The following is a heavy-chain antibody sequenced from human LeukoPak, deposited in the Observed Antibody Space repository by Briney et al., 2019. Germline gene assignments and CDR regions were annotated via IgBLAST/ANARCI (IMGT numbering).Heavy chain of an antibody. J-gene: IGHJ4*02. V-gene: IGHV3-23*01. CDR3: AAGSGYSYGYDY. D-gene: IGHD5-18*01. Sequence: GGTLRLSCTASGFTFSSYGMSWVRQAPGKGLEWVSAISGSGGSTYYADSVKGRFTISRDNAKNSLYLQMNSLRAEDTAVYYCAAGSGYSYGYDYWGQGTLVTVSS. CDR1: GFTFSSYG. CDR2: ISGSGGST.